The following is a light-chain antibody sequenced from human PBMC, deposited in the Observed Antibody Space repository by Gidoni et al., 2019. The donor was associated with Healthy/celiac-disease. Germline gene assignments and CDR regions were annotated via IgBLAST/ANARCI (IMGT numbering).Light chain of an antibody. J-gene: IGKJ1*01. CDR2: GAS. CDR1: QSVSSN. Sequence: EIVMTQSPATLSVSPGERATLSCRASQSVSSNLAWYQQKPGQAPRLLIYGASTRATGIPARFSGSGSGTEFTLTISSLQSEDFAVYYCQQYNNFPRTFGQXTKVEIK. CDR3: QQYNNFPRT. V-gene: IGKV3-15*01.